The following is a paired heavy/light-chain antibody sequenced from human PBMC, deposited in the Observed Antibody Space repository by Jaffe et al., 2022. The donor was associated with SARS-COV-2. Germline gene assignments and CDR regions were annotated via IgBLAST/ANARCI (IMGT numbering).Heavy chain of an antibody. CDR3: SSHSTGWYNGAFDV. V-gene: IGHV3-7*03. D-gene: IGHD6-19*01. J-gene: IGHJ3*01. Sequence: EVHLVESGGGLVQPGGSLRLSCAASGFNFSTYWMSWVRQAPGKGLEWVANIKQDGGEKYYVDSVKGRFTISRDNAKNSLFLQMNSLRAEDTAVYYCSSHSTGWYNGAFDVWGQGTMVTVSS. CDR1: GFNFSTYW. CDR2: IKQDGGEK.
Light chain of an antibody. J-gene: IGKJ1*01. Sequence: DIQMTQSPSSLSASVGDRVTITCRTSQSISIYLNWYHQKPGKAPKLLIHSASSLQSGVPSRFSGGGSGTDFTLTIISLQPEDFATYYCQQSYITPWTFGQGTKVEIK. CDR1: QSISIY. CDR3: QQSYITPWT. CDR2: SAS. V-gene: IGKV1-39*01.